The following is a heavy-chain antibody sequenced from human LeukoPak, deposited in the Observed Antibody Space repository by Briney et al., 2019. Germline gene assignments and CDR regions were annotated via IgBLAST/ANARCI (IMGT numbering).Heavy chain of an antibody. CDR1: GFIFSSYG. Sequence: GGSLRLSCAASGFIFSSYGMHWVRQAPGKGLEWVAFIRYDGSNKYYADSVKGRFTISRDNSKNTLYLQMNSLRPEDTAVYYCAKDSESYDSSGSTLDYWGQGTLVTVSS. D-gene: IGHD3-22*01. CDR2: IRYDGSNK. CDR3: AKDSESYDSSGSTLDY. J-gene: IGHJ4*02. V-gene: IGHV3-30*02.